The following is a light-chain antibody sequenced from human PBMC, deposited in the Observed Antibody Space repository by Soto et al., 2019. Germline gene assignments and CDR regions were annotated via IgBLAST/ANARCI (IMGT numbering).Light chain of an antibody. CDR2: MIS. V-gene: IGKV2-24*01. J-gene: IGKJ2*01. CDR1: QSLVHSDGNTY. Sequence: EIVMTQTPLSSRVTLGQPASISCRSSQSLVHSDGNTYLSWLHQRPGQPPRLLIYMISNRFSGVPDRFSGSGAGTDFALKISRVEAEAVGVYYCMQATQPYTFGHGTKLEIK. CDR3: MQATQPYT.